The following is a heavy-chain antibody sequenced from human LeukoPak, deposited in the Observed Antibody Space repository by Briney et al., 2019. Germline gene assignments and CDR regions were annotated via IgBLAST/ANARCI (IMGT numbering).Heavy chain of an antibody. CDR2: ISSSGSTI. V-gene: IGHV3-48*03. CDR3: ARDPKLLWFGGSRFDY. D-gene: IGHD3-10*01. Sequence: GGSLRLSCAASGFTFSSYEMNWVRQAPGKGLEWVSYISSSGSTIYYADSVKGRFTISRDNAKNSLYLQMNSLRAEDTAVYYCARDPKLLWFGGSRFDYWGQGTLVTVSS. J-gene: IGHJ4*02. CDR1: GFTFSSYE.